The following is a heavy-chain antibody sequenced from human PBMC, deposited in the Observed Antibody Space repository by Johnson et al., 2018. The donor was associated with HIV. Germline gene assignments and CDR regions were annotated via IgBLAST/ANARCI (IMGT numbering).Heavy chain of an antibody. CDR2: IGTAGDT. D-gene: IGHD2-8*02. J-gene: IGHJ3*02. Sequence: VQLVESGGGVVQPGGSLRLSCAASGFTFSTYDMYWVRQATGKGPEWVSTIGTAGDTYYAGSVKGRFTISRENANNSLYLQMNSLRAGDTAVYYCARTGVLGAFDIWGQGTMVTVSS. CDR3: ARTGVLGAFDI. V-gene: IGHV3-13*01. CDR1: GFTFSTYD.